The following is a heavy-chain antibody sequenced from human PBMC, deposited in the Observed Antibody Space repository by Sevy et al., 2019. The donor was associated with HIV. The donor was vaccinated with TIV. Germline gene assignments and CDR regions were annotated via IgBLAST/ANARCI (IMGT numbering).Heavy chain of an antibody. D-gene: IGHD3-22*01. J-gene: IGHJ6*02. CDR3: ARDRYYDASGYYYYYYGMDV. V-gene: IGHV3-66*01. Sequence: GGSLRLSCEASGFTVSGNYMAWVRLAPGKGLEWVSLIDSGGSTYYADSVKGRFTISRDNAKNTLYLQMNPLRAEDTAGYFCARDRYYDASGYYYYYYGMDVRGQGTTVTVSS. CDR2: IDSGGST. CDR1: GFTVSGNY.